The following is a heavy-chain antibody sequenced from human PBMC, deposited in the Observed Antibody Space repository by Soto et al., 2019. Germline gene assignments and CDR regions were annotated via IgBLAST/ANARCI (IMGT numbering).Heavy chain of an antibody. D-gene: IGHD1-7*01. J-gene: IGHJ4*02. V-gene: IGHV3-74*01. CDR3: ARGARNYYYFDY. Sequence: EVPLVESGGGLVQPGGSQRFSCAASGFTFSNYWMHWVRQAPGKGLVWVSRINGDGSTTNYADSVKGRFTISRDNDKNTLYLQMNSLRAEDTAVYYCARGARNYYYFDYWGQGTLVTVSS. CDR1: GFTFSNYW. CDR2: INGDGSTT.